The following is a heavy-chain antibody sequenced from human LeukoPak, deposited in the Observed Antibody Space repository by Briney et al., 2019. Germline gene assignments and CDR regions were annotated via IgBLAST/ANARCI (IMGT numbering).Heavy chain of an antibody. CDR2: INADNGFT. V-gene: IGHV1-3*01. Sequence: ASVKVSCKASGYTFTNFAIHWGRLAPGQSLEWMGWINADNGFTKYYQKFQGRVTFSRDTSASIAYMKLSSLGSEDTAVYYCARVISDCADINCFKGYFDYWAKEPRSPSPQ. CDR1: GYTFTNFA. CDR3: ARVISDCADINCFKGYFDY. J-gene: IGHJ4*01. D-gene: IGHD5/OR15-5a*01.